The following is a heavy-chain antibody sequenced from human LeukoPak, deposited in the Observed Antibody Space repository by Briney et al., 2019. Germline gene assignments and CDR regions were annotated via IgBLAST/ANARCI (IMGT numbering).Heavy chain of an antibody. D-gene: IGHD4-17*01. Sequence: GGSLGLSCAASGFTFSSYGMHWVRQAPGKGLEWVALISDDGGKKYYADSVKGRFTISRDNSKNTLYLQMNSLRAEDTALYYCAKDLDHDYDDYGLDYWGRGTLVTVSS. CDR2: ISDDGGKK. J-gene: IGHJ4*02. CDR1: GFTFSSYG. V-gene: IGHV3-30*18. CDR3: AKDLDHDYDDYGLDY.